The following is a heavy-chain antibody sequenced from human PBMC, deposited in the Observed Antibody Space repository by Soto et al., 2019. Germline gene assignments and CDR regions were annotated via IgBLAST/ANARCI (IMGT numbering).Heavy chain of an antibody. CDR3: ARGATTRRYFYYYGLDV. CDR1: GFTFSGYN. J-gene: IGHJ6*02. D-gene: IGHD1-1*01. Sequence: EVQLVESGGGLVKPGGSLRLSCAASGFTFSGYNMNWVRQAPGKGLEWVASISSSSSYIYHADSVKGRFTISRDNAKNSVFLQMNSLRAEDTAVYYCARGATTRRYFYYYGLDVWGQGTTVTVSS. V-gene: IGHV3-21*01. CDR2: ISSSSSYI.